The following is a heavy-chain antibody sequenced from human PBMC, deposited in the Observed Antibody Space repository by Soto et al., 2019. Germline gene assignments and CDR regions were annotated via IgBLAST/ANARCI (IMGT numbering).Heavy chain of an antibody. V-gene: IGHV3-53*02. CDR3: PRGGKLRDFDWLLPFDY. CDR1: GFTVSSNY. Sequence: EVQLVETGGGLIQPGGSLRLSCAASGFTVSSNYMSWVRQAPGKGLEWVSVISSGGSTYYADSVKGRFTISRDNSKNTLYLQMNSLRAEDTAVYYCPRGGKLRDFDWLLPFDYWGQGTLVTVSS. D-gene: IGHD3-9*01. J-gene: IGHJ4*02. CDR2: ISSGGST.